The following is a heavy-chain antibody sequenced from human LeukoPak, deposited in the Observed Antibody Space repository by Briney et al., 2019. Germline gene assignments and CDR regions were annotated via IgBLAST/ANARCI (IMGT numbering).Heavy chain of an antibody. CDR1: GFTFSSYA. J-gene: IGHJ2*01. CDR3: ARAFIVSNWPPESFDL. Sequence: GGSLRLSCAASGFTFSSYAMHWVRQAPGKGLEWVAVIWYDGSNKYYGDSVKGRFTISRDNSKNTLHLQMNSLRAEDTAVYYCARAFIVSNWPPESFDLWGRGTLVTVSS. CDR2: IWYDGSNK. V-gene: IGHV3-33*01. D-gene: IGHD6-13*01.